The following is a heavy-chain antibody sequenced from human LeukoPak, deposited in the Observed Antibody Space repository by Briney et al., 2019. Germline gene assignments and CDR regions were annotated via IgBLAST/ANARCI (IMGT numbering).Heavy chain of an antibody. D-gene: IGHD3-22*01. V-gene: IGHV4-39*07. J-gene: IGHJ4*02. Sequence: SETLSLTCTVSGGSISSSSYYWGWIRQPPGKGLEWIGNIYYSGSTYYNPSLKSRVTISVDTSKNQFSLKLSSVTAADTAVYYCAISLFDSSGYAFFDYWGQGTLVTVSS. CDR2: IYYSGST. CDR1: GGSISSSSYY. CDR3: AISLFDSSGYAFFDY.